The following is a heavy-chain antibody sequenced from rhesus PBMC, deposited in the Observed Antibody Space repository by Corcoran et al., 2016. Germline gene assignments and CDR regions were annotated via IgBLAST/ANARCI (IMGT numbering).Heavy chain of an antibody. CDR1: GGPFSSNY. V-gene: IGHV4-173*01. CDR2: ISGSGGST. D-gene: IGHD6-13*01. J-gene: IGHJ4*01. Sequence: QLQLQESGPGLVKPSETLSLTCAVSGGPFSSNYGSWIRQPPGKGLEWIGRISGSGGSTDYNPSLKSRVTISTDASKNQFSLKLSSVTAADTAVYYCARERGVAAGLGYWGQGVLVTVSS. CDR3: ARERGVAAGLGY.